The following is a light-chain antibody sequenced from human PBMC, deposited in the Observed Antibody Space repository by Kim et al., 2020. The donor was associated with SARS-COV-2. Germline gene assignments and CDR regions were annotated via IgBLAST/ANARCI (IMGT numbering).Light chain of an antibody. CDR1: KSISSW. CDR3: KQYNSYPLT. V-gene: IGKV1-5*03. CDR2: EAS. Sequence: ASVGDGVTIPCRASKSISSWLAWYQQKPWKAPKRLICEASNVESGVPSRFSGSGSGTELTLTIRSLQPDDFATYYCKQYNSYPLTFGGGTKMDIK. J-gene: IGKJ4*01.